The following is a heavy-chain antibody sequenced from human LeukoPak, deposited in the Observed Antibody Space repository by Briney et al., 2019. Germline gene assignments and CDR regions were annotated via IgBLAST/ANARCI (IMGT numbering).Heavy chain of an antibody. CDR1: GFTFDDYA. Sequence: AGGSLRLSCAASGFTFDDYAMHWVRQAPGKGLEWVSLISWDGGSTYYADSVKGRFPISRDNSKNSLYPQMNSLRAEDTALYYCARGDHDYWGQGTLVTVSS. V-gene: IGHV3-43D*04. CDR3: ARGDHDY. J-gene: IGHJ4*02. D-gene: IGHD3-10*01. CDR2: ISWDGGST.